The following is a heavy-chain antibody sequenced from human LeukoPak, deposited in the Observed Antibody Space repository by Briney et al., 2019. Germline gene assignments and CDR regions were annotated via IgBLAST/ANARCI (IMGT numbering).Heavy chain of an antibody. D-gene: IGHD1-26*01. CDR3: AKDWGIVERLRGKFDY. CDR2: MSYDGNNK. V-gene: IGHV3-30*18. Sequence: GGSLRLSCSASGFTFSSFGMHWVRQAPGKGLEWVTLMSYDGNNKYSADSVRGRFSISRDNSKNTLHLQMDSLRAEDTAVYYCAKDWGIVERLRGKFDYWGQGTLVTVSS. J-gene: IGHJ4*02. CDR1: GFTFSSFG.